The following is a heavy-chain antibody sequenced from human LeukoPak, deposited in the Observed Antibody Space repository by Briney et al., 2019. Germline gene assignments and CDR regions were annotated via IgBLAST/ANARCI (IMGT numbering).Heavy chain of an antibody. CDR3: ARVGVNELGRAHSNYAEGWFDP. J-gene: IGHJ5*02. D-gene: IGHD7-27*01. CDR2: XXXXXST. Sequence: SETLSLTCAVYGGSFXGYYWSWIRQPPGXXXXWIGXXXXXXSTNYNPSLKSRVTISADTSKKQFSLKLSSVTAADTAVYYCARVGVNELGRAHSNYAEGWFDPWGQGTLVTVSS. CDR1: GGSFXGYY. V-gene: IGHV4-34*01.